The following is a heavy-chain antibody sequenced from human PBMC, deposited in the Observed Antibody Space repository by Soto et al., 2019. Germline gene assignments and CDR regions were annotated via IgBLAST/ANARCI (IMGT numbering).Heavy chain of an antibody. CDR1: GFSLSTSGVG. J-gene: IGHJ4*02. V-gene: IGHV2-5*02. D-gene: IGHD3-9*01. Sequence: QITLKESGPTLVRPTQTLTLTCAFSGFSLSTSGVGVGWIRQPPGKALEWLAVIYWDDSKHYSPSLRSRLTTTKDTSKNQVVLTMTNMDPMDTGTYYCAHKGPEDWPLDYWGQGTLVTVSS. CDR3: AHKGPEDWPLDY. CDR2: IYWDDSK.